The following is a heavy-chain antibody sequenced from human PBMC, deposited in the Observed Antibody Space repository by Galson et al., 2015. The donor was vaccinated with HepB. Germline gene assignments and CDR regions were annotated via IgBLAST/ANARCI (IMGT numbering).Heavy chain of an antibody. CDR2: IWYDGSNK. CDR3: AREYCSSTSCPSYWYFDL. V-gene: IGHV3-33*01. CDR1: GFTFSSYG. D-gene: IGHD2-2*01. J-gene: IGHJ2*01. Sequence: SLRLSCAASGFTFSSYGMHWVRQAPGKGLEWVAIIWYDGSNKYYADSVKGRFTISRDNSKNTLYLQMNSPRSEDTAVYYCAREYCSSTSCPSYWYFDLWGRGTLVTVSS.